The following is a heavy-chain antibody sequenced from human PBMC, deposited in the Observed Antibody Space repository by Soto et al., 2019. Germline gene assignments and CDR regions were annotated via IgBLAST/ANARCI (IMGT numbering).Heavy chain of an antibody. Sequence: GGSLRLSSAASGFTFSRFAMSWVRQAPGKGLEWVSAISGSGGSTYYADSVKGWFTMCRDNSKNTLYLQMNSLRAEHTAGYSCANEHRREPWGQGTRVTV. CDR3: ANEHRREP. V-gene: IGHV3-23*01. CDR1: GFTFSRFA. CDR2: ISGSGGST. J-gene: IGHJ5*02.